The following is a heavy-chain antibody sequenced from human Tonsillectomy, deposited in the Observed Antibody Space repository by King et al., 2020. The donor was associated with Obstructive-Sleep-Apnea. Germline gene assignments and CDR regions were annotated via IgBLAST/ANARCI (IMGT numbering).Heavy chain of an antibody. Sequence: VQLQESAPGLVKPSETLSLTCTVSGGSITNYYWSWIRQPPGKGLEWIGYISYTGSTNYNPSLKSRVTMSVDTSKNQFSLKLTSGTAADTAGYYCARSRGSGSYFDYWGQGTLVTASS. CDR3: ARSRGSGSYFDY. V-gene: IGHV4-59*08. CDR1: GGSITNYY. D-gene: IGHD3-10*01. J-gene: IGHJ4*02. CDR2: ISYTGST.